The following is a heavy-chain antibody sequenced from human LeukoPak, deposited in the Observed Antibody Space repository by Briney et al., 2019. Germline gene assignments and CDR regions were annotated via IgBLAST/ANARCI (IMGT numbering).Heavy chain of an antibody. Sequence: GTSLRLFCVASGFTFSIFAIHSVRHAPGKGLEWVALKSFDGFSKYYAPSVKGRFFISRDTTMNTVYLQLNNQTTEHPSIYYCAIVMAERRSPTPYGDFGGQGALVTIS. V-gene: IGHV3-30*03. J-gene: IGHJ4*02. D-gene: IGHD4-17*01. CDR3: AIVMAERRSPTPYGDF. CDR1: GFTFSIFA. CDR2: KSFDGFSK.